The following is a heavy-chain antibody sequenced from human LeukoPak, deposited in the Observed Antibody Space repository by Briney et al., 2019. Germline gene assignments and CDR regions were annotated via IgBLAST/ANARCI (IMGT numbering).Heavy chain of an antibody. CDR3: ASDSANSWFGY. CDR2: IGATGSDT. CDR1: GFTFSSTA. V-gene: IGHV3-23*01. J-gene: IGHJ4*02. D-gene: IGHD6-13*01. Sequence: PGRSLRLSCAASGFTFSSTAMTWVRQAPGKGLEWVSTIGATGSDTYYADSLKGRFTISRDNSKNTLYLQMHSLRAEDKAVYYCASDSANSWFGYWGQGTLVTVSS.